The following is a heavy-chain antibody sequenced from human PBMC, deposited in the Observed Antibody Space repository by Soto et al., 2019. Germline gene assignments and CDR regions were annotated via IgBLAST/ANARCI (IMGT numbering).Heavy chain of an antibody. CDR3: AKATSATCTGAICYSFDY. D-gene: IGHD2-8*02. CDR2: FSGGRDTT. Sequence: VQLLESGGGLVQPGGSLRLSCVASGFTFSSYAMSWVRQAPGERLEWVATFSGGRDTTWHVDSVKGRFTVSRGSSTNTLSLQMNSLRPEDTALYYCAKATSATCTGAICYSFDYWGQGTLVTVSS. V-gene: IGHV3-23*01. CDR1: GFTFSSYA. J-gene: IGHJ4*02.